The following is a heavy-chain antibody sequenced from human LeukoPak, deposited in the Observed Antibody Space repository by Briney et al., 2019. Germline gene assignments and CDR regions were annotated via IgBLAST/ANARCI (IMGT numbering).Heavy chain of an antibody. CDR1: GDSISSGTFY. CDR3: ANPDQTSPGRFKYGMDV. V-gene: IGHV4-39*01. J-gene: IGHJ6*02. CDR2: IHYSGNT. D-gene: IGHD2-2*01. Sequence: PSETLSLTCTVSGDSISSGTFYWGWVRQPPGKGLEWIGSIHYSGNTYYNPSLKSPVTISVDTSKNQFSLNLSSVTAADTAVYYCANPDQTSPGRFKYGMDVWGQGTTVTVSS.